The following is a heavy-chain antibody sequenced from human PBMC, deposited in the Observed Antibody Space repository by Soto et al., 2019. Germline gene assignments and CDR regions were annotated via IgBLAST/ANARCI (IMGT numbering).Heavy chain of an antibody. CDR1: GFTVSSNY. CDR2: IYSGGST. V-gene: IGHV3-53*01. J-gene: IGHJ3*02. Sequence: AGGSLRLSCAASGFTVSSNYMSWVRQAPGKGLEWVSVIYSGGSTYYADSEKGRFTISRDNSKNTLYLQMNSLRAEDTAVYYCARDSKGFDAFDIWGQGTMVTVSS. D-gene: IGHD3-3*02. CDR3: ARDSKGFDAFDI.